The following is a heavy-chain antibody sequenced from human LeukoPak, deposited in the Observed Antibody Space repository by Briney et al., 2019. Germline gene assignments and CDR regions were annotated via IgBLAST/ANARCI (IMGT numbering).Heavy chain of an antibody. V-gene: IGHV3-7*01. Sequence: GGSLRLSCAASGFSFSNSWMTWVRQAPGKGLEWVANINDDGSQEYFVDSVKGRFTLSRDNGKNSLFLQMNNLRVEDTAVYYCARNPGIAASRGYFYHMDVWGKGTTVTVSS. CDR2: INDDGSQE. D-gene: IGHD6-6*01. CDR1: GFSFSNSW. J-gene: IGHJ6*03. CDR3: ARNPGIAASRGYFYHMDV.